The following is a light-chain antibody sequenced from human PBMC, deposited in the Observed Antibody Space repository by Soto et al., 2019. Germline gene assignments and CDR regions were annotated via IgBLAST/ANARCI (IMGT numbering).Light chain of an antibody. CDR2: GAS. Sequence: EIVLTQSPGTLSLSPGDRATLSCRASQSLSSSYLAWYQQKPGQAPRLLIYGASSRATGIPDRFSGSGSGTDFTLTISRLEPEDFAVYYCQQYGSSPQTFGQGTKVAIK. CDR1: QSLSSSY. J-gene: IGKJ1*01. V-gene: IGKV3-20*01. CDR3: QQYGSSPQT.